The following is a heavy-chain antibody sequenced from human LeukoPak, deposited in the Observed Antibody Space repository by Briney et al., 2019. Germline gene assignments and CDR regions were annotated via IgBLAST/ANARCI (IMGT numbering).Heavy chain of an antibody. Sequence: GASVKVSCKASGYTFTGYYMHWVRQAPGQGLEWMGWINPNSGGTNYAQKFQGRVTMTRDMSISTAYMELSRLRSDDTAVYFCARSATATMGDDPEFDYWGQGTLATVSS. V-gene: IGHV1-2*02. CDR2: INPNSGGT. J-gene: IGHJ4*02. D-gene: IGHD5-24*01. CDR3: ARSATATMGDDPEFDY. CDR1: GYTFTGYY.